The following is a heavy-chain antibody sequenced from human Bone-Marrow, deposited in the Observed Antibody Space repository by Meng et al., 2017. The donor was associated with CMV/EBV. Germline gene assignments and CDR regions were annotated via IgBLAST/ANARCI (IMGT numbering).Heavy chain of an antibody. CDR2: IWYDGSRV. CDR3: VKDSHGSADWYFDL. J-gene: IGHJ2*01. D-gene: IGHD3-10*01. V-gene: IGHV3-33*06. CDR1: GFTFSSYG. Sequence: GESLKISCAASGFTFSSYGMHWVRQAPGKGLEWLAVIWYDGSRVNYADSVKGRFTISRDNSMQTLYLDMNSLRDEDSAVYFCVKDSHGSADWYFDLWGRGTLVTVSS.